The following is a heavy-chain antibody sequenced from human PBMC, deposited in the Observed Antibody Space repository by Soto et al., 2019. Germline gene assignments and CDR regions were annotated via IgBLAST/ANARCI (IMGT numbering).Heavy chain of an antibody. CDR1: GYTFTSYD. J-gene: IGHJ5*02. Sequence: ASVKVSCKASGYTFTSYDINWVRQATGQGLEWMGWMNPNSGNTGYAQKFQGRVTMTRNTSISTAYMELSSLRSEDTAVYYCARGADDYGDYSRWFDPWGQGTLVTVSS. CDR2: MNPNSGNT. V-gene: IGHV1-8*01. CDR3: ARGADDYGDYSRWFDP. D-gene: IGHD4-17*01.